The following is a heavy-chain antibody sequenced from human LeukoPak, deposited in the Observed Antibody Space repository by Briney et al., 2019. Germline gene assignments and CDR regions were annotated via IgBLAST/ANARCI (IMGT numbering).Heavy chain of an antibody. Sequence: GGSLRLSCAASGFTFDDYAMHWVRQAPGKGLEWVSGISWNSGTIGYADSVKGRFTISRDNAKNSLYLQMSSLRAEDTALYYCAKSIGGSSWVSFDYWGQGTRVTVSS. V-gene: IGHV3-9*01. J-gene: IGHJ4*02. CDR2: ISWNSGTI. D-gene: IGHD6-13*01. CDR3: AKSIGGSSWVSFDY. CDR1: GFTFDDYA.